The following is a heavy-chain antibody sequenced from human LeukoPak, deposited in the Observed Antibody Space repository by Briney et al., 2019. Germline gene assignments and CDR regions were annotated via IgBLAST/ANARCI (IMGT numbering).Heavy chain of an antibody. D-gene: IGHD2-15*01. V-gene: IGHV3-21*01. CDR1: GFTFSSYS. J-gene: IGHJ4*02. Sequence: GGSLRLSCAASGFTFSSYSMNWVRQAPGKGLEWVSSISSSSSYIYYADSVKGRFTISRDNAQNSLYLQMNSLRAEDTAVYYCARVGGYCSGGTCYLLRFDYWGQGTLVTVSA. CDR3: ARVGGYCSGGTCYLLRFDY. CDR2: ISSSSSYI.